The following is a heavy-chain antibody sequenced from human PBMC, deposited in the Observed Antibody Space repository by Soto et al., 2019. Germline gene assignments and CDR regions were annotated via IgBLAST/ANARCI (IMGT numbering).Heavy chain of an antibody. CDR1: GYSFSTYG. CDR2: ISVFNGHT. CDR3: ARGRGASSWYETPHYFDS. J-gene: IGHJ4*02. V-gene: IGHV1-18*01. Sequence: QVQVVQSGPEVKKPGASVKISCQTSGYSFSTYGINWVRQAPGQGLEWMGWISVFNGHTDYAEKFQGRVTMTTETPTTTAYRERRSLRSDDTAIYYWARGRGASSWYETPHYFDSWGQGTLVTVSS. D-gene: IGHD6-13*01.